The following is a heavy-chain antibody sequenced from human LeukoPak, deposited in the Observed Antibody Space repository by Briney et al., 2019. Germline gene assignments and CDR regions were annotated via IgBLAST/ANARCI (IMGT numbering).Heavy chain of an antibody. CDR1: GGSISSYY. V-gene: IGHV4-59*01. J-gene: IGHJ4*02. Sequence: SETLSLTCTVSGGSISSYYWSWIRQPPGKGLEWIGYIYYSGSTKYNPPLKSRVTISVDASKTQFSLKPNSVTAADTAVYYCARGSRELYYFDYWGQGTLVTVSS. CDR2: IYYSGST. CDR3: ARGSRELYYFDY. D-gene: IGHD1-7*01.